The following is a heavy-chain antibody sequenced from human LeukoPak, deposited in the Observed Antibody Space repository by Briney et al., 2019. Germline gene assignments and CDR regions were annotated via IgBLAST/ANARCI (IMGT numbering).Heavy chain of an antibody. CDR2: INTNSGNP. D-gene: IGHD3-22*01. CDR3: ARDLLTYYYDSSGYSDY. CDR1: GYTFTSYA. V-gene: IGHV7-4-1*02. J-gene: IGHJ4*02. Sequence: ASVKVSCKASGYTFTSYAMNWVRQAPGQGLEWVGCINTNSGNPTYAQGFTGRFVLSLDTSVSTAYLQLSSLKAEDTAVYYCARDLLTYYYDSSGYSDYWGQRTLVTVSS.